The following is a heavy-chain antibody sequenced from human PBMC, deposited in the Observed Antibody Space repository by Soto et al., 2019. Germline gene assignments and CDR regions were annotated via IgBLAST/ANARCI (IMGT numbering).Heavy chain of an antibody. CDR2: INHSGST. CDR1: GGSFSGYY. J-gene: IGHJ4*02. V-gene: IGHV4-34*01. CDR3: ARNDYYGSGSKVFNY. D-gene: IGHD3-10*01. Sequence: SKTLSLTCAVYGGSFSGYYWSWIRQPPGKGLEWIGEINHSGSTNYNPSLKSRVTISVDTYKNQFSLKLSSVTAADTAVYYCARNDYYGSGSKVFNYWGQGNLVTVSS.